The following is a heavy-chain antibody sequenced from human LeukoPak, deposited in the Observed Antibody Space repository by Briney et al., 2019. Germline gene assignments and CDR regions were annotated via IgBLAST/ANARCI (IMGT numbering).Heavy chain of an antibody. Sequence: ASVKVSCKASGYTFTSYYMHWVRQAPGQGLEWMGIINPSGGSTSYAQKFQGRVTMTRDMSTSTVYMELSSLRSEDTAVYYCARSTTRLSSGWYTFDYWGQGTLVIVSS. J-gene: IGHJ4*02. CDR1: GYTFTSYY. CDR2: INPSGGST. CDR3: ARSTTRLSSGWYTFDY. V-gene: IGHV1-46*01. D-gene: IGHD6-19*01.